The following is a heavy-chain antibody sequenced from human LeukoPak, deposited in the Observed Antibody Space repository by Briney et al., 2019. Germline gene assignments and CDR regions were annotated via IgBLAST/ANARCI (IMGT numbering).Heavy chain of an antibody. D-gene: IGHD1-26*01. Sequence: GASVKVSCKASGYTFTSYYMHWVRQAPGQGLEWMGIINPSGGSTSYAQKFQGRVTMTRDMSTSTAYMELSRLRSDDTAVYYCARDLGGSYPSGVYYYYMDVWGKGTTVTVSS. V-gene: IGHV1-46*01. J-gene: IGHJ6*03. CDR1: GYTFTSYY. CDR2: INPSGGST. CDR3: ARDLGGSYPSGVYYYYMDV.